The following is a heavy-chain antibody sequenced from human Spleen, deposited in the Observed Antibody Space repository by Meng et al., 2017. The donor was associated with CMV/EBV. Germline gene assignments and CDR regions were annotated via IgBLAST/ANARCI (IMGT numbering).Heavy chain of an antibody. D-gene: IGHD3-3*01. CDR1: GFTFSSYW. CDR2: INTDGSST. V-gene: IGHV3-74*01. CDR3: TRDSYYDSNYYGMDV. J-gene: IGHJ6*02. Sequence: GGSLRLSCAASGFTFSSYWMYWVRQAPGKGLVWVSRINTDGSSTSYADSVRGRFTISRDNAKNTLYLQMNSLRAEDTAVYYCTRDSYYDSNYYGMDVWGQGTTVTVSS.